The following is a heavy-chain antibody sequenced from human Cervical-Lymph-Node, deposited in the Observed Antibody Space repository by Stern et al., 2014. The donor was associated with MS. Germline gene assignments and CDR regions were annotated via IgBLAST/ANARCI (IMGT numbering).Heavy chain of an antibody. D-gene: IGHD5-12*01. V-gene: IGHV3-48*01. CDR1: GFTFSSYS. CDR3: ARDISGYDYYFDY. CDR2: ISSSSSAI. Sequence: VQLVQSGGGLVQPGGSLRLSCAASGFTFSSYSMNWVRQAPGKGLEWVSYISSSSSAIYYADSVKGRFTISRDNAKKSLYLQMNSLRAEDTAVYYCARDISGYDYYFDYWGQGTLVTVSS. J-gene: IGHJ4*02.